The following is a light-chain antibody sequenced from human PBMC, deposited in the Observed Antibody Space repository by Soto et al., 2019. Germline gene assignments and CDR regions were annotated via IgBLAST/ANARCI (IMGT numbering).Light chain of an antibody. CDR1: QSISSN. Sequence: EIVMTQSPATLSVSPGERATLSCRASQSISSNLAWYQQKPGQAPRLLIFGASTRATGVPARFSGSGSGTDFTLTITSLQSEDFAVYFCQQYDNWPLRFGQGTKVEIK. V-gene: IGKV3-15*01. CDR2: GAS. CDR3: QQYDNWPLR. J-gene: IGKJ1*01.